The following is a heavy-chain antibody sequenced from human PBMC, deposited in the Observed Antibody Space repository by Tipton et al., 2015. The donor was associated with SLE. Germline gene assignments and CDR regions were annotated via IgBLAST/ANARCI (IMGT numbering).Heavy chain of an antibody. Sequence: TLSPTCTVSGVSFSSSYWSWIRQPPGKGLEWIGYIYTGGSTNYSPSLKSRVTISIDMSKNQFSLRLNSVTAADTAVYYCAGLGDFWSGPLDYWGQGTLVTVSS. D-gene: IGHD3-3*01. CDR1: GVSFSSSY. V-gene: IGHV4-4*08. CDR3: AGLGDFWSGPLDY. J-gene: IGHJ4*02. CDR2: IYTGGST.